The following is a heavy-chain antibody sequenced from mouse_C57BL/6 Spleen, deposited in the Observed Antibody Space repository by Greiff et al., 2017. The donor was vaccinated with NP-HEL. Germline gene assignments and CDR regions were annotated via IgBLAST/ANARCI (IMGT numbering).Heavy chain of an antibody. Sequence: QVQLQQPGAELVKPGASVKLSCKASGYTFTSYWMQWVKQRPGQGLEWIGEIDPSDSYTNYNQKFKGKATLTVDTSSSTAYMQLSSLTSEDSAVYYCAISPGYFDVWGTGTTVTVSS. V-gene: IGHV1-50*01. CDR3: AISPGYFDV. CDR2: IDPSDSYT. J-gene: IGHJ1*03. CDR1: GYTFTSYW.